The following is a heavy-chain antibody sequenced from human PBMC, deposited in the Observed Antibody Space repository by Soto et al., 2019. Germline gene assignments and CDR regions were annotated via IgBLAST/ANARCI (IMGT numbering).Heavy chain of an antibody. CDR1: GGSISSGGYS. Sequence: LSLTCAFSGGSISSGGYSWSWIRQPPGKGLEWIGYIYHSGSTYYNPSLKSRVTISVDTSKNQFSLRLTSVTAADTAIYYCGDIGLYGYWGHGTLVTVSS. J-gene: IGHJ4*03. CDR2: IYHSGST. V-gene: IGHV4-30-2*05. D-gene: IGHD5-12*01. CDR3: GDIGLYGY.